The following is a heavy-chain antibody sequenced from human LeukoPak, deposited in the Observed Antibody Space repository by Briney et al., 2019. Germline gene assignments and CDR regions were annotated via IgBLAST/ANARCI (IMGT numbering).Heavy chain of an antibody. CDR2: INPNSGGT. CDR1: GYTFTGYY. V-gene: IGHV1-2*06. D-gene: IGHD2-2*01. CDR3: ARMPAGSSTTNDY. Sequence: GASVKVSCKASGYTFTGYYMHWVRQAPGQGLEWVGRINPNSGGTNYAQKFQGRVTMTRDTSISTAYMELSRLRSDDTAVYYCARMPAGSSTTNDYWGQGTLVTVSS. J-gene: IGHJ4*02.